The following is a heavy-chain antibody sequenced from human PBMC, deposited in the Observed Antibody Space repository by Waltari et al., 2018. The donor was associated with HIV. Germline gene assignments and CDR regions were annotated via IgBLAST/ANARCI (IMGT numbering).Heavy chain of an antibody. Sequence: QVQLVQSGTEVKKPGSSVKVSCKTSGGTFITYDISWVRQAPGKGLEWMGKITPILSVPNYAQKFQGRITITADKSTRTAYMELTSLRSDDTAVYYCAREGGVSFPGAMDVWGQGTTITVSS. D-gene: IGHD3-10*01. CDR1: GGTFITYD. CDR3: AREGGVSFPGAMDV. CDR2: ITPILSVP. V-gene: IGHV1-69*04. J-gene: IGHJ6*02.